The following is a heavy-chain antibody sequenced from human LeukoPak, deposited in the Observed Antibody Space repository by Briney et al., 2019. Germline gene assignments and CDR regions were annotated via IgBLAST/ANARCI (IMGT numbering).Heavy chain of an antibody. J-gene: IGHJ5*02. CDR2: IYTSGNT. CDR3: ARDVTAILSCWFDP. V-gene: IGHV4-4*07. CDR1: GGSISSYY. D-gene: IGHD2-21*02. Sequence: SETLSLTCTVSGGSISSYYWSWIRQPAGKGLEWIGRIYTSGNTNYNPSLKSRVTMSVDTSKNQFSLKLSSVTAADTAVYYCARDVTAILSCWFDPWGQGTLVTVSS.